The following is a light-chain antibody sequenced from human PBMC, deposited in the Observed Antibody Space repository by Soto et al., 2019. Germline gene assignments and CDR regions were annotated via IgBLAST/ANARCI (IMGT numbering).Light chain of an antibody. J-gene: IGKJ1*01. Sequence: RASQFVSSRSLAWYQQKLGQAPRLLIYGASNRATGIPGRFSASGSGTEFTLTISSLQSEDFATYYCQPGDIWPWTVGPVTKVEIK. CDR1: QFVSSRS. CDR3: QPGDIWPWT. CDR2: GAS. V-gene: IGKV3D-15*01.